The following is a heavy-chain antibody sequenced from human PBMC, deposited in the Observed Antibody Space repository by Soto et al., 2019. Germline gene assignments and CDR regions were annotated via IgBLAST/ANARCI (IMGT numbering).Heavy chain of an antibody. CDR1: GGSISSYY. V-gene: IGHV4-59*08. CDR3: ARRYGSCFDY. Sequence: QVQLQESGPGLVKPSETLSLTCTVSGGSISSYYWSWIRQPPGKGLEWIGCIYYSGSTNYNPPLKSRVTISVATSKNQFSLKLSSVTAPDTAVYYCARRYGSCFDYWGQGTLVTVSS. D-gene: IGHD5-18*01. CDR2: IYYSGST. J-gene: IGHJ4*02.